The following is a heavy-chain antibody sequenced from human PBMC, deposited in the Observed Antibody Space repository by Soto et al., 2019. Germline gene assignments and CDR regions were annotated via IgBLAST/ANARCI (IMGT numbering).Heavy chain of an antibody. CDR2: ISAYNGNT. CDR3: AAHPQLLVPKHY. Sequence: ASVKVSCKASGYTFTSYGISWVRQAPGQGLEWMGWISAYNGNTNYAQKLQGRVTMTTDTSTSTAYMELRSLRSDDTAVYYCAAHPQLLVPKHYWGQGTLVTASS. CDR1: GYTFTSYG. J-gene: IGHJ4*02. V-gene: IGHV1-18*01. D-gene: IGHD6-19*01.